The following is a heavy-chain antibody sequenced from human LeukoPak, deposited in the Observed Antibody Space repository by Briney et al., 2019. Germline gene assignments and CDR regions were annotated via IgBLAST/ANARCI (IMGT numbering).Heavy chain of an antibody. D-gene: IGHD4-11*01. CDR1: RFTFSTYR. Sequence: GGSLRLSYAASRFTFSTYRMNWVRQAPGKGLEWVSYISSSSSAIYYADSVKGRFTISRDNAKNSLYLQMNSLRAEDTALYYCASQDDYDAFDIWGQGTMVTVSS. V-gene: IGHV3-48*04. J-gene: IGHJ3*02. CDR3: ASQDDYDAFDI. CDR2: ISSSSSAI.